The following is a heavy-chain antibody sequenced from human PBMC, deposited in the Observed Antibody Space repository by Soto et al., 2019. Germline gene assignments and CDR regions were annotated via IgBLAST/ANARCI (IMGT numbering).Heavy chain of an antibody. CDR3: ARVGTVAHGAFDI. CDR2: IRSKANSYAT. V-gene: IGHV3-73*01. J-gene: IGHJ3*02. D-gene: IGHD6-19*01. CDR1: GFTFSGSA. Sequence: GGSLRLSFAASGFTFSGSAMHWVRQASGKGLEWVGRIRSKANSYATAYAASVKGRFTISRDDSKNTAYLQMNSLKTEDTAVYYCARVGTVAHGAFDIWGQGTMVTVSS.